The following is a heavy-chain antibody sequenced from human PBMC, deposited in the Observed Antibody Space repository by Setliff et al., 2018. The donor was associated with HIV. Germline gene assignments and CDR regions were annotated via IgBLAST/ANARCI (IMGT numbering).Heavy chain of an antibody. Sequence: ASVKVSCKASGYNFNTYYIHSIRQAPGHGLEWMGVINPGSRSADYAQKFQGRVTLTRDTSTSTVYMQLSSLRSDDTAVYYCARVYCSTTSCNDEYFYDYWGQGTLVTSPQ. CDR1: GYNFNTYY. CDR3: ARVYCSTTSCNDEYFYDY. D-gene: IGHD2-2*01. V-gene: IGHV1-46*02. CDR2: INPGSRSA. J-gene: IGHJ4*01.